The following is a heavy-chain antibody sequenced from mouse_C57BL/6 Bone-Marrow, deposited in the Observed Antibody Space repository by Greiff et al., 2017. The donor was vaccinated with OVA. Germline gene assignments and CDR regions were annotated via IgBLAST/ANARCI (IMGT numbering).Heavy chain of an antibody. CDR2: INPYNGDT. V-gene: IGHV1-20*01. Sequence: VQLKESGPELVKPGDSVKISCKASGYSFTGYFMNWVMQSHGKSLEWIGRINPYNGDTFYNQKFKGKATLTVDKSSSTAHMELRSLTSEDSAVYYCARRGMGYSYYFDYWGQGTTLTVSS. CDR1: GYSFTGYF. J-gene: IGHJ2*01. CDR3: ARRGMGYSYYFDY. D-gene: IGHD2-3*01.